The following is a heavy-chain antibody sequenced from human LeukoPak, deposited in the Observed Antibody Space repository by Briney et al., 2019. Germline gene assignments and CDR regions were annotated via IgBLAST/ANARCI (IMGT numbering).Heavy chain of an antibody. CDR1: GFTFSNAW. CDR2: IKSKTDGGTT. J-gene: IGHJ4*02. D-gene: IGHD3-3*01. Sequence: RSGGSLRLSCAASGFTFSNAWMSWVRQAPGKGLEWVGRIKSKTDGGTTDYAAPVKGRFTISRDDSKNTLYLQMDSLKTEDTAVYYCTTGSTIFGVVISYWGQGTLVTVSS. V-gene: IGHV3-15*01. CDR3: TTGSTIFGVVISY.